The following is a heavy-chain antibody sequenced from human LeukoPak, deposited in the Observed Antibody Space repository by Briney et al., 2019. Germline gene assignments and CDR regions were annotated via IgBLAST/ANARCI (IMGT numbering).Heavy chain of an antibody. CDR1: GYSLTTYW. CDR3: ARLPPEAMGRSQGYVQH. Sequence: GEPLKISCKASGYSLTTYWIAWVRQMPGKGLEWMGIIYPDDSDTRYDPSCQGHVIISADKPSSTAYLQLSSLEASDTAMYCYARLPPEAMGRSQGYVQHWGQGTLVTVSS. D-gene: IGHD5-18*01. CDR2: IYPDDSDT. V-gene: IGHV5-51*01. J-gene: IGHJ1*01.